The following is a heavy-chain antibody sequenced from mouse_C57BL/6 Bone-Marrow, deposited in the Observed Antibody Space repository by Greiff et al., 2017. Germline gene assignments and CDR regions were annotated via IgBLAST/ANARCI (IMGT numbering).Heavy chain of an antibody. V-gene: IGHV1-64*01. J-gene: IGHJ4*01. Sequence: VKLQQPGAELVKPGASVKLSCKASGYTFTSYWMHWVKQRPGQGLEWIGMIHPNSGSTNYNEKFKSKATLTVDKSSSTAYMQLSSLTSEDSAVYYCARNYDYDRDYWGQGTSVTVSS. D-gene: IGHD2-4*01. CDR2: IHPNSGST. CDR3: ARNYDYDRDY. CDR1: GYTFTSYW.